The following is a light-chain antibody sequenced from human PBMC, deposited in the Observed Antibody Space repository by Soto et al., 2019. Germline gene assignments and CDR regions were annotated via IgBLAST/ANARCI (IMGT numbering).Light chain of an antibody. Sequence: QSVLTQPPSASGTPGQRVTISCSGSSSSFGRNSVNWYQQLPGTAPKLLIYSNNQRPSGVPDRISGSKSGTSASLAISGLQTEDGGEYYCAAWDDSLNGVVFGGGTKLTVL. J-gene: IGLJ2*01. CDR2: SNN. V-gene: IGLV1-44*01. CDR1: SSSFGRNS. CDR3: AAWDDSLNGVV.